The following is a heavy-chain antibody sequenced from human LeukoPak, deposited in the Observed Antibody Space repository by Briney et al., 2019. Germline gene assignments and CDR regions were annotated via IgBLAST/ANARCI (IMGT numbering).Heavy chain of an antibody. D-gene: IGHD3-22*01. J-gene: IGHJ1*01. V-gene: IGHV1-69*05. CDR3: ASGTYYYDSSGSEGPEYFQH. CDR1: GGTFSSYA. Sequence: SVKASCKASGGTFSSYAISWVRQAPGQGLEWMGGIIPIFGTANYAQKFQGRVTITTDESTSTAYMDLSSLRSEDTAVYYCASGTYYYDSSGSEGPEYFQHWGQGTLVTVSS. CDR2: IIPIFGTA.